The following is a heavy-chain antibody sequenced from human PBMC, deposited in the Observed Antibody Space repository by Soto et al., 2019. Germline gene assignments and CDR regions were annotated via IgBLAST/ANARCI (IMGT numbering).Heavy chain of an antibody. D-gene: IGHD2-2*01. CDR1: GFTFSSYS. Sequence: EVQLVESGGGLVKPGGSLRLSCAASGFTFSSYSMNWVRQAPGKGLEWVSSISSSSSYIYYADSVKGRFTISRDNAKNSLYLQMNSLRAEDTAVYYCARALGFGSSTSGYPKNWGQGTLVTVSS. J-gene: IGHJ4*02. CDR3: ARALGFGSSTSGYPKN. CDR2: ISSSSSYI. V-gene: IGHV3-21*01.